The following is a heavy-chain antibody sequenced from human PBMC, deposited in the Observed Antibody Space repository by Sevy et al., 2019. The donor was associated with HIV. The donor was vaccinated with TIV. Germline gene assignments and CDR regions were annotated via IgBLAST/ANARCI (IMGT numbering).Heavy chain of an antibody. CDR3: ARDRSPYYYGSGSYPPFDY. CDR1: GYTFTSYG. J-gene: IGHJ4*02. V-gene: IGHV1-18*01. D-gene: IGHD3-10*01. Sequence: ASVKVSCKASGYTFTSYGISWVRQAPGQGLEWMGWISAYNGNTNYAQKLQGRVTMTTDTSTSTAYMGLRSLRSDDTAVYYCARDRSPYYYGSGSYPPFDYWGQGTLVTVSS. CDR2: ISAYNGNT.